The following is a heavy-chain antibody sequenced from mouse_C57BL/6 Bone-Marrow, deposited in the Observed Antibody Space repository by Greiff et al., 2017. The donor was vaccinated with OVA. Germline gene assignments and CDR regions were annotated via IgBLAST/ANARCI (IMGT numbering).Heavy chain of an antibody. Sequence: VQLQQSGAELVRPGASVTLSCKASGYTFTDYEMHWVKQTPVHGLEWIGAIDPETGGTAYNQKFKGKAILTAAKSSSTAYMEIRSLTSEDSAVYYCTRKGYYSNYDYAMDYWGQGTSVTVSS. CDR3: TRKGYYSNYDYAMDY. D-gene: IGHD2-5*01. V-gene: IGHV1-15*01. CDR1: GYTFTDYE. CDR2: IDPETGGT. J-gene: IGHJ4*01.